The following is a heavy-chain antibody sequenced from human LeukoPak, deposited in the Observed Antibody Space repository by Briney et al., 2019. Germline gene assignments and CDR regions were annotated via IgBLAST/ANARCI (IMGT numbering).Heavy chain of an antibody. CDR1: GGSISSYY. Sequence: SETLSLTCTVSGGSISSYYWSWIRQPAGKGLEWIGRIYTSGSTNYNPSLKSRVTISVDTSKNQFSLKLSSVTAADTAVYYCARETSQKGAHYMDVWGKGTTVTVSS. D-gene: IGHD3-16*01. CDR2: IYTSGST. CDR3: ARETSQKGAHYMDV. V-gene: IGHV4-4*07. J-gene: IGHJ6*03.